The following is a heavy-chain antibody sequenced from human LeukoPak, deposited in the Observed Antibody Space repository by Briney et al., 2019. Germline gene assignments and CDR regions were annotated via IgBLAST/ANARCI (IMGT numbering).Heavy chain of an antibody. V-gene: IGHV3-74*01. J-gene: IGHJ3*01. CDR1: GFTLSSYL. CDR2: INIDETNA. Sequence: GGSLRLSCAVAGFTLSSYLMHWARQAPGGGLVWVSRINIDETNAYADSVSGRFTISRDNAKNTLYLQMNSLRAEDTAVYFCGRGGDGIDVWGQGTTVIVSS. CDR3: GRGGDGIDV.